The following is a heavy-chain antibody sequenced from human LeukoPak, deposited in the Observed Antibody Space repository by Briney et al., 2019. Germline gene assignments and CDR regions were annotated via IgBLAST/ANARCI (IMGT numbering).Heavy chain of an antibody. CDR2: TYYTSKWNT. D-gene: IGHD1-26*01. CDR3: ARAGEGLLAYSFDI. V-gene: IGHV6-1*01. Sequence: SQTLSLSCAISGDSVSTSGVAWNWVRQSPSRGLEWLGRTYYTSKWNTDYAVSVKSRIVVNPDTSKNQFSLQLNSVTSEDTAVYYCARAGEGLLAYSFDIWGQGTMVTVSS. CDR1: GDSVSTSGVA. J-gene: IGHJ3*02.